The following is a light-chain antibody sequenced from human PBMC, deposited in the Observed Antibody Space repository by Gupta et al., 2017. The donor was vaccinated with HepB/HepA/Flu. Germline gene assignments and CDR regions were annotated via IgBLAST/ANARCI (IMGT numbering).Light chain of an antibody. V-gene: IGKV2-30*01. CDR2: KVS. Sequence: DVVLTQSPLSLPVTLGQPASISCTSSRSLVSTDGNTYFDWFHQGPGQSPRRLIYKVSKRDSGVPDRFSGSGSGTDFTLKISRVEAEDIGVYYCRQYKWWPHTFGEGTKMEIK. CDR3: RQYKWWPHT. CDR1: RSLVSTDGNTY. J-gene: IGKJ2*01.